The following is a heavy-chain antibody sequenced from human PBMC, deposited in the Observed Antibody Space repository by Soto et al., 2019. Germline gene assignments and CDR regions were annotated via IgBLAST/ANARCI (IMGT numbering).Heavy chain of an antibody. V-gene: IGHV4-59*01. D-gene: IGHD6-19*01. J-gene: IGHJ5*02. CDR3: ATTSVAGTGWFDP. Sequence: SETLSLTCTVSGGSISSYYWSWIRQPPGKGLEWIGYIYYSGSTNYNPSLKSRVTISVDTSKNQFSLKLGSVTAADTAVYYCATTSVAGTGWFDPWGQGTLVTVSS. CDR1: GGSISSYY. CDR2: IYYSGST.